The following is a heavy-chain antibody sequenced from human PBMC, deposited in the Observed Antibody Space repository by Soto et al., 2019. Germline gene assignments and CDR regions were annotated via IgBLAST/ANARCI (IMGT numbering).Heavy chain of an antibody. CDR2: ISAYNGNT. Sequence: GASVKVSCKASGYTFTSYGISWVRQAPGQGLEWMGWISAYNGNTNYAQKLQGRVTMTTDTSTSTAYMELRSLRSDDTAVYYCAILRVNVDTAMVTTDYWGQGTLVTVSS. CDR3: AILRVNVDTAMVTTDY. CDR1: GYTFTSYG. V-gene: IGHV1-18*01. J-gene: IGHJ4*02. D-gene: IGHD5-18*01.